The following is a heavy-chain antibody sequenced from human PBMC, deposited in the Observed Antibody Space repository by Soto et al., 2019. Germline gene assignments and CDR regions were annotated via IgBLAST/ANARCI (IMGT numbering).Heavy chain of an antibody. D-gene: IGHD2-15*01. J-gene: IGHJ6*02. CDR1: GYTFTSYY. Sequence: GASVKVSCKASGYTFTSYYMHWVRQAPGQGLEWMGIINPSGGSTSYAQKFQGRVTMTRDTSTSTVYTELSSLRSEDTAVYYCARDKGFLVAVAAPYYYYGMDVWGQGTTVTVSS. CDR2: INPSGGST. CDR3: ARDKGFLVAVAAPYYYYGMDV. V-gene: IGHV1-46*01.